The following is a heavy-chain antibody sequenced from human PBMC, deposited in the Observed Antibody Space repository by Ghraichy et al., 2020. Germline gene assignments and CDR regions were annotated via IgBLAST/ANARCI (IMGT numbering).Heavy chain of an antibody. CDR3: ARGRDSSGWYGRY. Sequence: LSLTCAASGFTFSSYSMNWVRQAPGKGLEWVSSISSSSSYIYYADSVKGRFTISGDNAKNSLYLQMNSLRAEDTAVYYCARGRDSSGWYGRYWGQGTLVTVSS. V-gene: IGHV3-21*01. D-gene: IGHD6-19*01. CDR1: GFTFSSYS. CDR2: ISSSSSYI. J-gene: IGHJ4*02.